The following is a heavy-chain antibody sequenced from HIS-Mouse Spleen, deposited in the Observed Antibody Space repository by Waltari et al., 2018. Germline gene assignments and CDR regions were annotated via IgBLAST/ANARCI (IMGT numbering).Heavy chain of an antibody. Sequence: QLQLQESGPGLVKPSETLSLPCPVSGGSISSSSYYWGWIRQPPGKGLEGIGCLYYSGSTSYNPSLKSRVTISVDTSKNQFSLKLSSVTAADRAVYYCAREFGLLPPISSRDYDAFDIWGQGTMVTVSS. D-gene: IGHD3-10*01. CDR3: AREFGLLPPISSRDYDAFDI. CDR1: GGSISSSSYY. V-gene: IGHV4-39*07. CDR2: LYYSGST. J-gene: IGHJ3*02.